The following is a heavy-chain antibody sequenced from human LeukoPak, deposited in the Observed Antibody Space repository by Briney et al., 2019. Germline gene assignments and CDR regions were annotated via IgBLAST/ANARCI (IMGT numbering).Heavy chain of an antibody. CDR2: INHSGSI. Sequence: SETLSLTCAVYGGSFSGYYWSWIRQPPGKGLEWIGEINHSGSINYNPSLKSRVTISVDTSKNQFSLKLSSVTAADTAVYYCARLPDIVVVPAAPDAFDIWGQGTMVTVSS. CDR1: GGSFSGYY. J-gene: IGHJ3*02. CDR3: ARLPDIVVVPAAPDAFDI. V-gene: IGHV4-34*01. D-gene: IGHD2-2*01.